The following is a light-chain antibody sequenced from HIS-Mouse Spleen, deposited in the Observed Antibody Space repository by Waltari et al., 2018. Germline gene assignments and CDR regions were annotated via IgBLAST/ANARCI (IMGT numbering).Light chain of an antibody. CDR2: EDS. CDR3: YSTDSSGNHRV. J-gene: IGLJ2*01. CDR1: ALPTEK. Sequence: SYELTQPPSVSVSPGQTARITRPGDALPTEKASWYPQKSGQAPVLVIYEDSKRPSGIPVRFSGSSSGTMATLTISGAQVEDEADYYCYSTDSSGNHRVFGGGTKLTVL. V-gene: IGLV3-10*01.